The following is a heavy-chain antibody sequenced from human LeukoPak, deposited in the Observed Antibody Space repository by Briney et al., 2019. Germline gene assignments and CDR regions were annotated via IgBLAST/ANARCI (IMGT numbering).Heavy chain of an antibody. CDR3: ARPFSGSYDDY. CDR2: FDPGDAET. V-gene: IGHV1-24*01. CDR1: GYTLSEVS. D-gene: IGHD1-26*01. J-gene: IGHJ4*02. Sequence: ASVKVPCKVSGYTLSEVSMHWVRQAPGKGLEWMGGFDPGDAETIFAQKFQGRVTMTEDTSTDTVYMEPSSLRSEDTAVYYCARPFSGSYDDYWGQGTLVTVSS.